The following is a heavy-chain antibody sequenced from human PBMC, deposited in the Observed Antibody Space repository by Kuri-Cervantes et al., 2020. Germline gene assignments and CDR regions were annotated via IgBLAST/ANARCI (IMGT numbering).Heavy chain of an antibody. CDR3: AKHDYGDPYGMDV. D-gene: IGHD4-17*01. CDR1: GFTFNDYA. V-gene: IGHV3-23*01. Sequence: GGSLRLSCAASGFTFNDYAMSWVRQAPGKGLEWVSAISGSGGSTYYADSVKGRFTISRDNSKNTLYLQMNSLRAEDTAVYYCAKHDYGDPYGMDVWGQGTTVTVSS. J-gene: IGHJ6*02. CDR2: ISGSGGST.